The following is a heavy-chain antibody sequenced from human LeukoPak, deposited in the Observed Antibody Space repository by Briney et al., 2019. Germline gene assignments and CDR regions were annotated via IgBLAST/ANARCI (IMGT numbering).Heavy chain of an antibody. CDR2: IRYDGGNK. Sequence: PGGSLRLSCVASGFTFSSYGMHWVRQAPGKGLEWVSFIRYDGGNKYYADSVKGRFTISRDNSKNTLYLQMNSLRGEDTAVYYCAKRVGATTIDYWGQGTLVTVSS. D-gene: IGHD1-26*01. J-gene: IGHJ4*02. CDR1: GFTFSSYG. V-gene: IGHV3-30*02. CDR3: AKRVGATTIDY.